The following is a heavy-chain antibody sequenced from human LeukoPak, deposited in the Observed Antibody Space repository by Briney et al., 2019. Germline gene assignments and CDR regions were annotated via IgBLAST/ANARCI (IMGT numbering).Heavy chain of an antibody. CDR3: AMQVGIYGDYNNWFDP. V-gene: IGHV4-59*08. CDR1: GAPLNNYY. D-gene: IGHD4-17*01. J-gene: IGHJ5*02. CDR2: VDYSGST. Sequence: SETLSLTCTVSGAPLNNYYWNCVRQPPGKELEWIGNVDYSGSTRYNPTLKSRATMSLDSSKNQFSLRPTSVTAADMAVYYCAMQVGIYGDYNNWFDPWGQGARVTVSS.